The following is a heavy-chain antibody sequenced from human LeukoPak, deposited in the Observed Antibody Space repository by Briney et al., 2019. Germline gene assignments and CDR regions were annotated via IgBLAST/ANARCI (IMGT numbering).Heavy chain of an antibody. V-gene: IGHV7-4-1*02. CDR1: GYTFTSYA. CDR3: VYGGKWLPSDY. CDR2: INTNTGNP. J-gene: IGHJ4*02. Sequence: ASVKVSCKASGYTFTSYAMNWVRQAPGQGLEWMGWINTNTGNPTYAQGFTGRFVFSLDTSVSTAYLQISSLKAEDTAVYYCVYGGKWLPSDYWGQGTLVTVSS. D-gene: IGHD3-22*01.